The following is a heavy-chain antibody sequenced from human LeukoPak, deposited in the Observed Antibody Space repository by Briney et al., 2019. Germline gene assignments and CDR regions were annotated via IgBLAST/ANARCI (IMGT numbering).Heavy chain of an antibody. V-gene: IGHV3-33*01. CDR3: ARAPDSSGWLTPDY. D-gene: IGHD6-19*01. J-gene: IGHJ4*02. CDR2: IWYDGDNK. Sequence: GGSLRLSCAASGFTFTNYGMHWVRHAPGKGLEWVAVIWYDGDNKFYADSVKGRFTVSRDNSKNTLYLQMNSLRVDDTALYYCARAPDSSGWLTPDYWGQGTLVSVSS. CDR1: GFTFTNYG.